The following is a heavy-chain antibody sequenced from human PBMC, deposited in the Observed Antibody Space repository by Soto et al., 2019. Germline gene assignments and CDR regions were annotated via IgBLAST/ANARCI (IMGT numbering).Heavy chain of an antibody. CDR3: ARGYCTATICDPWFGP. CDR1: GYAFSSYW. D-gene: IGHD2-8*02. Sequence: GESLKISCQGSGYAFSSYWIAWVRQMPGKGLEWMGIIYPGDSDTRYSPSFQGQVTISVDKSITTAYLQWSSLKASDTAMYYCARGYCTATICDPWFGPWRERTLVTVPS. CDR2: IYPGDSDT. J-gene: IGHJ5*02. V-gene: IGHV5-51*01.